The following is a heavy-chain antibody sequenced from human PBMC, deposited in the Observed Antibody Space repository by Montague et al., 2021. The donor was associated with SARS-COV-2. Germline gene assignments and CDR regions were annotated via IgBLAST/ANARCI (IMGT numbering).Heavy chain of an antibody. CDR1: GGSFSGYY. V-gene: IGHV4-34*01. CDR3: ARVRAVPAAMRIFSLGSSYYGMDV. J-gene: IGHJ6*02. CDR2: INHRGST. D-gene: IGHD2-2*01. Sequence: SETLSLTCAVYGGSFSGYYWSWIRRPPGKGLEWIGEINHRGSTNYNPSLKSRVTISVDTSKNQFSLKLSSVTAADTAVYYCARVRAVPAAMRIFSLGSSYYGMDVWGQGTTVTVSS.